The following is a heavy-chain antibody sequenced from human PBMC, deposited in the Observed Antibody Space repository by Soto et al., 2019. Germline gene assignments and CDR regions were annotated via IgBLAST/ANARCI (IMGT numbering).Heavy chain of an antibody. V-gene: IGHV1-2*06. CDR1: GYSFIDYY. CDR3: AGGDSTYCSSGVYWFFCSHDMDV. Sequence: VQNTCKASGYSFIDYYIHWVRQPPGQELEWLGRIEPESGGTSTAQHGQAGVTMTADTSISTASMELTRINSADTAICYCAGGDSTYCSSGVYWFFCSHDMDVWGQGTKVTVSS. D-gene: IGHD2-8*01. J-gene: IGHJ6*02. CDR2: IEPESGGT.